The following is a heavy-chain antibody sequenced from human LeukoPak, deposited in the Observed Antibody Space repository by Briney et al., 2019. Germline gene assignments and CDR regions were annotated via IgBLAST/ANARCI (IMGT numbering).Heavy chain of an antibody. Sequence: SXKVSCKASGGTFISYAISWVRQAPGQGLEWMGGIIPISGTANYAQKFQGRVTITADESTSTAYMELSSLRSEDTAVYYCASLATLIGYMDVWGKGTTVTVSS. D-gene: IGHD1-26*01. V-gene: IGHV1-69*13. J-gene: IGHJ6*03. CDR2: IIPISGTA. CDR1: GGTFISYA. CDR3: ASLATLIGYMDV.